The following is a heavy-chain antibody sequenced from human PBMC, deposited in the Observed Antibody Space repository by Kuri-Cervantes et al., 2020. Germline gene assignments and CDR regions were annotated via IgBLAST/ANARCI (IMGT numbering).Heavy chain of an antibody. V-gene: IGHV3-13*01. J-gene: IGHJ4*02. Sequence: GESLKISCAASGFTFSSYDMHWVRQATGKGLEWVSAIGTAGDTYYPGSVKGRFTISRDNSKSTLYLQMNSLRAEDTAVYYCARAQVDIVATMEYYFDYWGQGTLVTVSS. D-gene: IGHD5-12*01. CDR3: ARAQVDIVATMEYYFDY. CDR1: GFTFSSYD. CDR2: IGTAGDT.